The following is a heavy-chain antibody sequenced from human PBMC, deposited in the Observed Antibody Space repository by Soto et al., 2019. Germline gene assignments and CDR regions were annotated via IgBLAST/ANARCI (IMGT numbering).Heavy chain of an antibody. CDR3: ARGYGSGSYVLDC. J-gene: IGHJ4*02. CDR1: GFTFSSYG. V-gene: IGHV3-33*01. Sequence: QVQLVESGGDVVQPGRSLSLSCAASGFTFSSYGIHWVRQAPGKGLEWVALISYDGSDTYYADSVKGRFTISRDNSKNTRYLQVNSLRAEDTAVYYCARGYGSGSYVLDCWVQGTLVSVSS. D-gene: IGHD3-10*01. CDR2: ISYDGSDT.